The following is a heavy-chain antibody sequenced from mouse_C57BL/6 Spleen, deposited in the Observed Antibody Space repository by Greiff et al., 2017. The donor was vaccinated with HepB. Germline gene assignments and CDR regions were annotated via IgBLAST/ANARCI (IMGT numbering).Heavy chain of an antibody. CDR3: AREKNGYYPFAY. Sequence: EVQLQESGGGLVKPGGSLKLSCAASGFTFSSYAMSWVRQTPEKRLEWVATISDGGSYTYYPDNVKGRFTISRDNAKNNLYLQMSHLKSEDTAMYYCAREKNGYYPFAYWGQGTLVTVSA. J-gene: IGHJ3*01. CDR2: ISDGGSYT. D-gene: IGHD2-3*01. V-gene: IGHV5-4*01. CDR1: GFTFSSYA.